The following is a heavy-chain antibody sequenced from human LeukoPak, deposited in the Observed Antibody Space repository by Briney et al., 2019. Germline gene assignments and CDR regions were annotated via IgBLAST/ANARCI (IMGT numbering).Heavy chain of an antibody. CDR1: GGSISSYY. D-gene: IGHD3-22*01. CDR2: IYYSGST. J-gene: IGHJ4*02. V-gene: IGHV4-59*01. Sequence: SETLSLTCTVSGGSISSYYWSWIRQPPGKGLEWIGYIYYSGSTNYNPSLKSRVTISVDTSKNQSSLKLSSVTAADTAVYYCASYYYDSSGYPYWGQGTLVTVSS. CDR3: ASYYYDSSGYPY.